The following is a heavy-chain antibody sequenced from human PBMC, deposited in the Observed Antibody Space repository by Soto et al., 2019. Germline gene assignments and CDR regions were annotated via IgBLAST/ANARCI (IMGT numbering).Heavy chain of an antibody. J-gene: IGHJ5*02. CDR3: ATYYYDSSGYYPWFDP. CDR2: ISSSSSTI. CDR1: GFTLSSVS. V-gene: IGHV3-48*02. D-gene: IGHD3-22*01. Sequence: PGWSLSLPGGDTGFTLSSVSMNWVRQAQGKGLEWVSYISSSSSTIYYADSVKGRFTISRDNAKNSLYLQMNSLRDEDTAVYYCATYYYDSSGYYPWFDPWGQGTLVTVSS.